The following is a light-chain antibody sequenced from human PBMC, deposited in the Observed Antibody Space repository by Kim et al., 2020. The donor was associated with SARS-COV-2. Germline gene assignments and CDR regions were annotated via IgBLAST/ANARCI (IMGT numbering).Light chain of an antibody. CDR1: RSNIGVNS. Sequence: KVTISCSGSRSNIGVNSVSWYQHRPGIAPKLLIYDNDKRPSGMPDRFSGSKSGTSATLDITGLQTGDEADYYCGTWDASLSAGGVFGGGTQLTVL. V-gene: IGLV1-51*01. CDR2: DND. J-gene: IGLJ3*02. CDR3: GTWDASLSAGGV.